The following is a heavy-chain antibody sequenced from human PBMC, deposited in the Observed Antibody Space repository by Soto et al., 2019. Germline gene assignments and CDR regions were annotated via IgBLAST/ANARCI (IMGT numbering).Heavy chain of an antibody. Sequence: QVQLVQSGAEVKKPGASVKVSCKASGYTFTSYGISWVRQAPGQGLEWMGWISAYNGNTNYAQKLQGRVTMTTDTSTSTAYMELRSLRSDDTAVYYCAREVAPRYYYYYYGMDVWGQGTTVTVSS. CDR2: ISAYNGNT. CDR1: GYTFTSYG. V-gene: IGHV1-18*01. CDR3: AREVAPRYYYYYYGMDV. J-gene: IGHJ6*02.